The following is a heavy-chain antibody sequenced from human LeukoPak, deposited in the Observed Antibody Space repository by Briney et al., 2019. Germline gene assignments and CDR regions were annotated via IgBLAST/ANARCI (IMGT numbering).Heavy chain of an antibody. D-gene: IGHD6-13*01. CDR2: INAGNGNT. CDR3: ASEQHGRFDY. V-gene: IGHV1-3*01. J-gene: IGHJ4*02. CDR1: GYTFTNYA. Sequence: ASVKLSCKASGYTFTNYAIHWVRQAPGQRLEWMGWINAGNGNTKYSQKFQGRVTITRDTSASTAYMELSSLRSEDTAVYFCASEQHGRFDYWGQGTLATVSP.